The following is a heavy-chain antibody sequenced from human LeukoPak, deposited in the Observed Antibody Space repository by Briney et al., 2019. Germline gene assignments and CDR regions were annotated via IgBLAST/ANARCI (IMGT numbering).Heavy chain of an antibody. CDR1: GGSIRSYN. CDR3: ARQDALGKFPPPYYLDV. Sequence: PSETLSLTCAVSGGSIRSYNWNWIRQPPGKGLEWIGYISETGSTNYNSSLENRVTLSLDTSKSQISLNLRSATVADTAVYYCARQDALGKFPPPYYLDVWGKGTTVIVS. V-gene: IGHV4-59*08. J-gene: IGHJ6*03. CDR2: ISETGST. D-gene: IGHD1-26*01.